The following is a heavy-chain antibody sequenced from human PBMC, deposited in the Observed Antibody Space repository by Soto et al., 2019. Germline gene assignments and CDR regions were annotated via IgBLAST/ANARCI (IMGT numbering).Heavy chain of an antibody. CDR3: ARALRAARPDYYYYYMDV. CDR1: GFTFSSYW. D-gene: IGHD6-6*01. J-gene: IGHJ6*03. CDR2: IKQDGSEK. V-gene: IGHV3-7*01. Sequence: GGSLRLSCAASGFTFSSYWMSWVRQAPGKGLEWVANIKQDGSEKYYVDSVKGRFTISRDNAKNSLYLQMNSLRAEDTAVYYCARALRAARPDYYYYYMDVWGKVTTVTVSS.